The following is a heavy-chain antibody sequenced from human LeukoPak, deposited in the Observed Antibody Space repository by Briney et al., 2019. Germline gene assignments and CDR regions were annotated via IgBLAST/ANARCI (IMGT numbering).Heavy chain of an antibody. CDR1: GGSISSYY. J-gene: IGHJ6*02. CDR2: IYYSGST. D-gene: IGHD6-19*01. CDR3: ARLPYSSGWYPDANYYYYGMDV. Sequence: PSETLSLTCTVSGGSISSYYWSWIRQPPGKGLEWIGYIYYSGSTNYNPSLKSRVTISVDTSKNQFSLKLSSVTAADTAVYYCARLPYSSGWYPDANYYYYGMDVWGQGTTVTVSS. V-gene: IGHV4-59*08.